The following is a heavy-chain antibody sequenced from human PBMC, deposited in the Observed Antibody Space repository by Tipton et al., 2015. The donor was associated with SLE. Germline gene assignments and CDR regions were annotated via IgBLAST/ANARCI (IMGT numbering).Heavy chain of an antibody. D-gene: IGHD6-6*01. V-gene: IGHV4-34*01. CDR2: INHSGST. CDR3: ARGNSSYSSSPNFDY. CDR1: GGSFSGYY. J-gene: IGHJ4*02. Sequence: AGLVKPSETLSLTCAVYGGSFSGYYWSWIRQPPGKGLEWIGEINHSGSTNYNPSLKSRVTISVDTSKNQFSLKLSSVTAADTAVYYCARGNSSYSSSPNFDYWGQGTLVTVSS.